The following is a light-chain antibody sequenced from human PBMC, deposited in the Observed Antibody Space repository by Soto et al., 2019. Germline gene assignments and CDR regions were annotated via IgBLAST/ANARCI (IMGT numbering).Light chain of an antibody. CDR1: QTISSW. CDR2: KAA. V-gene: IGKV1-5*03. CDR3: QQYNNWTLIT. J-gene: IGKJ5*01. Sequence: DIQMTQSPSTLSGSLGDRVTITCRASQTISSWLAWYQQKQETAPKLLIYKAATLKSGVPSRFSGSGSGTEFALTISSLQPDGFAVDYCQQYNNWTLITFGQGTRLEI.